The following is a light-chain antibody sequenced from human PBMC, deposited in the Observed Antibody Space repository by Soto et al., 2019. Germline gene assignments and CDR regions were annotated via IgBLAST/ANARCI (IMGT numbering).Light chain of an antibody. CDR3: QQSYSTPPYT. Sequence: DIQMTQSPSSLSASVGDRVTITCRASQSISSYLNWYQQKPGKAPKLLIYAASSLQSGVPSRFSGSGSGTDFTLNISSLQPEEFATYYCQQSYSTPPYTFGQGTKLEIK. V-gene: IGKV1-39*01. J-gene: IGKJ2*01. CDR1: QSISSY. CDR2: AAS.